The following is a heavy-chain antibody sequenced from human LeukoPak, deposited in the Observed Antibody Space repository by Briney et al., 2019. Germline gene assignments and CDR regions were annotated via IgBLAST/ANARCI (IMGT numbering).Heavy chain of an antibody. CDR2: IYTGGGR. J-gene: IGHJ4*02. CDR3: ARDLGSWVAAAGTWGFDY. D-gene: IGHD6-13*01. V-gene: IGHV3-53*01. CDR1: GFTVSSYY. Sequence: GGSLRLSCAASGFTVSSYYMNWVRQAPGKELEWVSVIYTGGGRYYADSVRGRFTISRDTSKNMVFLQMNSLRVEDTAVYYCARDLGSWVAAAGTWGFDYWGQGTLVTVSS.